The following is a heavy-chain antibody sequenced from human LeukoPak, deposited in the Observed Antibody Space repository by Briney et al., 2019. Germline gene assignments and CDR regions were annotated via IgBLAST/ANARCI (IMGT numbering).Heavy chain of an antibody. J-gene: IGHJ5*02. V-gene: IGHV4-34*01. CDR1: GGSFSGYY. Sequence: SETLSLTCAVYGGSFSGYYWGWIRQPPGKGLEWIGETNHSGSTNYNPSLKSRVTISVDTSKNQFSLKRNYVTAADTAVYYCARSGGPLNWFDPWGQGTLVTVSS. CDR3: ARSGGPLNWFDP. CDR2: TNHSGST.